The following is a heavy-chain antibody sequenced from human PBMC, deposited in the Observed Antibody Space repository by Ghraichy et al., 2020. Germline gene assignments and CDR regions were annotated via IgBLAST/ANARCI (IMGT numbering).Heavy chain of an antibody. V-gene: IGHV4-39*01. CDR2: IYYSGST. D-gene: IGHD3-10*01. J-gene: IGHJ6*02. CDR1: GGSISSSSYY. CDR3: ARLRVVRGVVMNYYYGMDV. Sequence: ESLNISCTVSGGSISSSSYYWGWIRQPPGKGLEWIGSIYYSGSTYYNPSLKSRVTISVDTSKNQFSLKLSSVTAADTAVYYCARLRVVRGVVMNYYYGMDVWGQGTTVTVSS.